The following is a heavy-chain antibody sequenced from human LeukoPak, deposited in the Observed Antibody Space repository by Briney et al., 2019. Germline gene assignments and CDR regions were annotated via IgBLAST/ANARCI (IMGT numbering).Heavy chain of an antibody. CDR1: GGSMENNH. CDR3: ARDPLRSSFDS. D-gene: IGHD1-26*01. Sequence: SETLSLTCAVSGGSMENNHWAWIRLPAGKGLEWIGRLHISGNTNFNPSLNSRVTISVDRSKNQFSLKMTSMTAADTAVYFCARDPLRSSFDSWGQGILVTVSP. J-gene: IGHJ4*02. V-gene: IGHV4-4*07. CDR2: LHISGNT.